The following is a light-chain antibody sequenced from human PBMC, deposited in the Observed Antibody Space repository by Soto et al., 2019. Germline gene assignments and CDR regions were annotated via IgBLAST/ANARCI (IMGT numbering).Light chain of an antibody. CDR1: QDITNY. CDR2: GAT. CDR3: QRYNTYPLP. V-gene: IGKV1-9*01. Sequence: LNQTPSFLSGSLGERVIITGRASQDITNYLAWYLQKPGKAPKLLIYGATTLQSGVPSRFSGSGSGTEFTLTISSLQPDDSATYYCQRYNTYPLPFGGGT. J-gene: IGKJ4*01.